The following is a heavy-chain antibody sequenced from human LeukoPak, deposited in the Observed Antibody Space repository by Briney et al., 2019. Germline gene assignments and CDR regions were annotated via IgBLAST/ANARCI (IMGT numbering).Heavy chain of an antibody. CDR3: TRGSYGDYEY. CDR2: ISSSSIYI. D-gene: IGHD4-17*01. CDR1: GFTFSSYD. J-gene: IGHJ4*02. V-gene: IGHV3-21*01. Sequence: GGSLRLSCAASGFTFSSYDMNWVRQAPGKGLGWVSSISSSSIYIYYADSVKGRFTISRDNAQNSLYLQMNSLRAEDTAVYYCTRGSYGDYEYWGQGTLVTVSS.